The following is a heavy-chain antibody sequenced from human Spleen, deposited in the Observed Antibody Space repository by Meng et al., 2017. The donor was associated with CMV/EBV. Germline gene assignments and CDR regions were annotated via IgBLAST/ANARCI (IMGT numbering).Heavy chain of an antibody. V-gene: IGHV4-4*02. CDR2: FYHSVCT. CDR1: GGSISSTDC. CDR3: ATIIGSTLGP. D-gene: IGHD5/OR15-5a*01. J-gene: IGHJ5*02. Sequence: LPCPVSGGSISSTDCCRCVCQPPGMRLEWIGQFYHSVCTSYNPSLKTRVSMSVANSNNPFSLKLISVTAADTAVYYCATIIGSTLGPWGQGILVTVSS.